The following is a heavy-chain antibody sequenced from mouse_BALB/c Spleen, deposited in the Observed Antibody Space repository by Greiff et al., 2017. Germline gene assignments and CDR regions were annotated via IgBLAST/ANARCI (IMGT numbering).Heavy chain of an antibody. J-gene: IGHJ3*01. D-gene: IGHD1-1*01. Sequence: QVQLQQSGPGLVAPSQSLSITCTASGFSFTGYGVNWVRQPPGKGLEWLGMIWGDGSTDYNSPLNSRLTISKDNSKSQVFLKMNSLQTDDTARYYCATYYDGSSSSWFAYWGQGTLVTVSA. CDR1: GFSFTGYG. CDR2: IWGDGST. CDR3: ATYYDGSSSSWFAY. V-gene: IGHV2-6-7*01.